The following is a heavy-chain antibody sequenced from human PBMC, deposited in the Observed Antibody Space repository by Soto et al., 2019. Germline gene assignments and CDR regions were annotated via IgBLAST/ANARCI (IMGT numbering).Heavy chain of an antibody. V-gene: IGHV4-61*01. CDR3: ARAPYYYDRSGYFRFDY. Sequence: QVQLQESGPGLVKPSETLSLTCTVSGGSVSSGSYYWTWIRQPPGKGLEWIGYIYYSGSTNYNPSLKSRVTISVDTSKNQISLKLSSVTAADTAVYYCARAPYYYDRSGYFRFDYWGQGTLVTVSS. CDR1: GGSVSSGSYY. CDR2: IYYSGST. J-gene: IGHJ4*02. D-gene: IGHD3-22*01.